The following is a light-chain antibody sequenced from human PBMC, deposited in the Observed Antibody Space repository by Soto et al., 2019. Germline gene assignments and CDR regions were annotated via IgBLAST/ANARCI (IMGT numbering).Light chain of an antibody. CDR2: EVS. CDR3: SSYAGSNNYV. CDR1: SSDVGAHNF. Sequence: HSVLPQPPSSTGSPGQSVTISCTGTSSDVGAHNFVSWHQQHPGKAPKLMIYEVSKRPSGVPDRFSGSKSGNTASLTVSGLQAEDEADYYCSSYAGSNNYVFGTGTKVTVL. V-gene: IGLV2-8*01. J-gene: IGLJ1*01.